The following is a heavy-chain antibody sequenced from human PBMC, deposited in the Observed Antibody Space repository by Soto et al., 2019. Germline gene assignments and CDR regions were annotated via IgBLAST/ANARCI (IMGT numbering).Heavy chain of an antibody. CDR2: INHSGST. CDR3: ARGTRNYGSAPPHSIWFDP. Sequence: SETLSLTCAVYGGSFSGYYWSWIRQPPGKGLEWIGEINHSGSTNYNPSLKSRVTISVDTSKNQFSLKLSSVTAADTAVYYCARGTRNYGSAPPHSIWFDPWGQGTLVTVSS. CDR1: GGSFSGYY. V-gene: IGHV4-34*01. D-gene: IGHD3-10*01. J-gene: IGHJ5*02.